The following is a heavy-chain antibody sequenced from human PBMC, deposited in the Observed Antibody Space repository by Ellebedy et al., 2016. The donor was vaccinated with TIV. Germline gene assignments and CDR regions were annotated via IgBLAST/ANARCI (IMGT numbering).Heavy chain of an antibody. CDR2: INSSSGST. J-gene: IGHJ5*02. Sequence: ASVKVSCKASGYTFTSYYIHWARQAPGQGLEWIGIINSSSGSTGYAQKFQGRVTMTRDTSTTTVYMDLSSLISEDTAAYYCARAHCTNGVCPEVDPWGQGTLVTVSS. D-gene: IGHD2-8*01. CDR1: GYTFTSYY. V-gene: IGHV1-46*01. CDR3: ARAHCTNGVCPEVDP.